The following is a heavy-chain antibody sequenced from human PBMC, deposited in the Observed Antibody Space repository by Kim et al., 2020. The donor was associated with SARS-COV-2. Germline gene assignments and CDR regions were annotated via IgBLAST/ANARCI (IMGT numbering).Heavy chain of an antibody. CDR1: GGSLSSYY. D-gene: IGHD6-13*01. CDR3: ARGASSSWYPKYNWFDP. J-gene: IGHJ5*02. CDR2: IYYSGST. Sequence: SETLSLTCTVSGGSLSSYYWSWIRQPPGKGLEWIGYIYYSGSTNYNPSLKSRVTISVDTSKNQFSLKLSSVTAADTAVYYCARGASSSWYPKYNWFDPWGQATLLTVSS. V-gene: IGHV4-59*01.